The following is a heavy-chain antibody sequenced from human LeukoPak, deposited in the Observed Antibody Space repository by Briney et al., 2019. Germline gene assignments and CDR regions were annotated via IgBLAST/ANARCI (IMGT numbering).Heavy chain of an antibody. V-gene: IGHV4-39*01. J-gene: IGHJ4*02. CDR2: IYYSGSN. CDR3: AIRLPAASYFDY. D-gene: IGHD2-15*01. Sequence: SETLSLTCTVSGVSISSSSYYWGGLRQPKGKGLEWIVSIYYSGSNYYNPSLNSRLSISVHTSNNQFSLKLRSVTAADTAVYYCAIRLPAASYFDYWGQGTLVTVPS. CDR1: GVSISSSSYY.